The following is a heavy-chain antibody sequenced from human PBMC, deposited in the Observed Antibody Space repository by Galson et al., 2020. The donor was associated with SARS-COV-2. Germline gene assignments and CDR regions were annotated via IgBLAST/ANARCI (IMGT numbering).Heavy chain of an antibody. CDR1: RGSIDSYY. Sequence: SQTLSLTCTVPRGSIDSYYWSWIRQPAGKGLEWIGRVWTSGSTNYNPSLKSRLTLSVDVSKNQFYLRLSSVTAADTAMYYCARGRDGYSSAGAFDVWGQGTMVTVSS. CDR2: VWTSGST. V-gene: IGHV4-4*07. J-gene: IGHJ3*01. D-gene: IGHD2-15*01. CDR3: ARGRDGYSSAGAFDV.